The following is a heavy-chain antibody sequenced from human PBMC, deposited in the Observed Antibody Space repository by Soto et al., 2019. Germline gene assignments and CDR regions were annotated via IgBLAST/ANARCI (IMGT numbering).Heavy chain of an antibody. V-gene: IGHV5-51*01. CDR3: ARCPLSGSYYSGLDY. CDR1: GYSFTTYW. Sequence: GESLKISCKSSGYSFTTYWIAWVRQMPGKGLEWMGIIYPGDSDSRYSPSFQGQVTISADKSISTAYPQWSSLKASDIAMYYCARCPLSGSYYSGLDYWGQGTQVTVSS. D-gene: IGHD1-26*01. J-gene: IGHJ4*02. CDR2: IYPGDSDS.